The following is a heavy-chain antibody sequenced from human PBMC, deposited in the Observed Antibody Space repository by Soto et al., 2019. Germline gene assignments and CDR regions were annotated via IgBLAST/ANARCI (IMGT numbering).Heavy chain of an antibody. CDR2: ISSSSSTI. CDR3: ARDSSGWYAFDI. J-gene: IGHJ3*02. CDR1: GFTFSSYS. D-gene: IGHD6-19*01. V-gene: IGHV3-48*01. Sequence: GGSLRLSCAASGFTFSSYSMNWVRQAPGKGLEWVSYISSSSSTIYYADSVKGRFTISRDNAKNSLYLQMNNLRAEDTAVYYCARDSSGWYAFDIWGQGTMVTVSS.